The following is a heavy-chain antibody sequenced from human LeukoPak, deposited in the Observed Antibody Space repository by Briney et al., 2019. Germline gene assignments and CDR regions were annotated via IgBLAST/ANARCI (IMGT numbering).Heavy chain of an antibody. CDR2: IIPIFGIA. CDR3: ASITTYPEGPY. CDR1: GGTFSSYA. J-gene: IGHJ4*02. Sequence: SVKVSCKDPGGTFSSYAISWVRQAPGQGLEWMGRIIPIFGIANYAQKFQGRVTITADKSTSTAYMELSSLRSEDTAVYYCASITTYPEGPYWGQGALVTVSS. V-gene: IGHV1-69*04. D-gene: IGHD3-3*01.